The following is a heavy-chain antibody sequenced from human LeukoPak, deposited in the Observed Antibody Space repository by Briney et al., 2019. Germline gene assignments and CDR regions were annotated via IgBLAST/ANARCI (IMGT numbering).Heavy chain of an antibody. CDR3: AREREDAFDI. D-gene: IGHD1-1*01. CDR1: AFTFSSYS. Sequence: GGSLRLSCAASAFTFSSYSMNWVRQAPGKGLEWVSVIYSGGSTYFADSVKGRFTITRDKSKNTLYLQMGSLRAEDMAVYYCAREREDAFDIWGQGTMVTVSS. CDR2: IYSGGST. V-gene: IGHV3-66*02. J-gene: IGHJ3*02.